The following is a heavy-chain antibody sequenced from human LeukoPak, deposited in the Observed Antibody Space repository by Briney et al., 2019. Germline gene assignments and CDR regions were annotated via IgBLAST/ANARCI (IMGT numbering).Heavy chain of an antibody. D-gene: IGHD1-1*01. CDR2: FDPEDGET. Sequence: GASVKVSCKVSGYTLTELSMHWVRQAPGKGLEWMGGFDPEDGETIYAQKFQGRVTMTEDTSTDTAYMELSRLRPDDTAVYYCATYVQTPGRAFDIWGQGTMVTVSS. J-gene: IGHJ3*02. V-gene: IGHV1-24*01. CDR3: ATYVQTPGRAFDI. CDR1: GYTLTELS.